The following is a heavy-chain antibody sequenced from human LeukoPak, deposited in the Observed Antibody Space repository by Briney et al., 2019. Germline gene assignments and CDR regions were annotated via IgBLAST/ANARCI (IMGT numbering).Heavy chain of an antibody. J-gene: IGHJ4*02. CDR1: GFPFIDYS. CDR2: IGIESGNT. V-gene: IGHV3-48*04. Sequence: GGSLRLSCTASGFPFIDYSMNWVRQAPGKGLEWISYIGIESGNTTYADSVKGRFTISADNAKKSLYLQMNSLRVEDTAVYYCARDHNYAFDNWGQGTLVSVSS. D-gene: IGHD1-1*01. CDR3: ARDHNYAFDN.